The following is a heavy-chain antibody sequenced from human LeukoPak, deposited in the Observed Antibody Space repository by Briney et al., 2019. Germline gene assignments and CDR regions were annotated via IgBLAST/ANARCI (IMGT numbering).Heavy chain of an antibody. D-gene: IGHD1-26*01. CDR2: IYTGGST. J-gene: IGHJ4*02. V-gene: IGHV3-66*02. CDR3: AKDRGSGSYSDY. Sequence: GGSLRLSCTATGFTVSTNYMNWVRQAPGKGLEWVSVIYTGGSTYYADSVKGRFTISRDNSKNTLYLQMNSLRAEDTAVYYCAKDRGSGSYSDYWGQGTLVTVSS. CDR1: GFTVSTNY.